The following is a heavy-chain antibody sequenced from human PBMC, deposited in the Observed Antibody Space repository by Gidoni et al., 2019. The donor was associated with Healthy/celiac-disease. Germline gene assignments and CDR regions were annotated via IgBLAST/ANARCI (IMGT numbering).Heavy chain of an antibody. J-gene: IGHJ4*02. D-gene: IGHD3-3*01. CDR2: INHSGST. CDR1: GGSFSGYY. Sequence: QVQLQQWGAGLLKPSETLSLTCAVYGGSFSGYYWSWLRQPPGKGLEWIGEINHSGSTNYNPSLKSRVTISVDTSKNQFSLKLSSVTAADTAVYYCAGVPAATYYEFRVDYWGQGTLVTVSS. V-gene: IGHV4-34*01. CDR3: AGVPAATYYEFRVDY.